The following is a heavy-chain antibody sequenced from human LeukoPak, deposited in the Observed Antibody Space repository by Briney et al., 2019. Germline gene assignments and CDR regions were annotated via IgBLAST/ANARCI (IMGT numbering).Heavy chain of an antibody. CDR3: ARVRVRVRGFDI. CDR1: GGSFSGYY. D-gene: IGHD2-21*01. V-gene: IGHV4-34*01. J-gene: IGHJ3*02. CDR2: INHSGST. Sequence: SETLSLTCAVYGGSFSGYYWSWIRQPPGKGLEWIGEINHSGSTNYNPSLKSRVAISVDTSKNQFSLKLSSVTVADTAVYYCARVRVRVRGFDIWGQGTMVTVSS.